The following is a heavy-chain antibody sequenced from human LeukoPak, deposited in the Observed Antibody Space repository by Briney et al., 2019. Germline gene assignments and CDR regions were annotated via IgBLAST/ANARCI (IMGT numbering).Heavy chain of an antibody. D-gene: IGHD1-26*01. J-gene: IGHJ4*02. V-gene: IGHV3-23*01. Sequence: GGSLRLSCAASGFTFSSYAMSWVRQAPGKGLEWVSAISDGGNTYYADSVKGRFTISRDNSKNTLYLQMNSLRAEDTAVYCCASALRIYYYFDYWGQGTLVTVSS. CDR3: ASALRIYYYFDY. CDR2: ISDGGNT. CDR1: GFTFSSYA.